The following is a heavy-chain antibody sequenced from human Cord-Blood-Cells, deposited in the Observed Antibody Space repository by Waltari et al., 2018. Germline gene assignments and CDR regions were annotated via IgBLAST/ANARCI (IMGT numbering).Heavy chain of an antibody. V-gene: IGHV1-2*04. CDR1: GYTFTGYY. CDR3: AREVGSYDAFDI. D-gene: IGHD1-26*01. CDR2: LKPNSGGT. Sequence: QVQLVQSGAEVKKPGASVKVSCKASGYTFTGYYMHWVRQAPGQGLEWMGWLKPNSGGTNYALKFQGWVTMTRDTSISTAYMELSRLRSDDTAVYYCAREVGSYDAFDIWGQGTMVTVSS. J-gene: IGHJ3*02.